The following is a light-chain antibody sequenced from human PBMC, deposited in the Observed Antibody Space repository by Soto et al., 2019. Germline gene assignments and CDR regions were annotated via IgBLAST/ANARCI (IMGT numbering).Light chain of an antibody. J-gene: IGLJ2*01. CDR2: EVS. CDR3: SSYTSSSTLVV. V-gene: IGLV2-14*01. CDR1: SSDVGGYNY. Sequence: QSALTQPASVSGSPGQSITISCTGTSSDVGGYNYVSWYQQHPGKAPKLMIYEVSTRPSGVSNRFSGSKSGNTASLTISGLQAEDEADYNCSSYTSSSTLVVFGGGTQLTVL.